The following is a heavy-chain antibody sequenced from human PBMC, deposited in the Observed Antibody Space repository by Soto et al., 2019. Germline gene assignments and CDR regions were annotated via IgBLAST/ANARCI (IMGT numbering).Heavy chain of an antibody. V-gene: IGHV4-34*01. D-gene: IGHD1-1*01. Sequence: QVQLQQWGAGLLKPSETLSLTCAVYGGSVSSGNYYWSWIRQLPGKGLEWIGEMSHRGGTHFNPSLKSRVTISVDTSKSHFSLKMSSVTAADTALYYCARVERGTATTVVDAFDIWGPGTMVTVSS. CDR1: GGSVSSGNYY. CDR2: MSHRGGT. CDR3: ARVERGTATTVVDAFDI. J-gene: IGHJ3*02.